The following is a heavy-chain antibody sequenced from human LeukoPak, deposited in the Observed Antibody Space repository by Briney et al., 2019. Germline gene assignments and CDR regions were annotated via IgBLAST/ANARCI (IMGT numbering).Heavy chain of an antibody. CDR2: ISSSSTI. CDR3: ARSGVYAYFDN. Sequence: PGGSLRLSCAASGFTFSSYSMNWVRQAPGKGLEWVSYISSSSTIYYAESVKGRFTISRDNAKNSLYLQMNSLRAEDAAVYYCARSGVYAYFDNWGQGTLVTVSS. D-gene: IGHD5/OR15-5a*01. CDR1: GFTFSSYS. J-gene: IGHJ4*02. V-gene: IGHV3-48*01.